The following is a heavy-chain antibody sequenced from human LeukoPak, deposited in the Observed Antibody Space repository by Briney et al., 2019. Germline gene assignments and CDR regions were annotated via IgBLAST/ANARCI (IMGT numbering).Heavy chain of an antibody. CDR1: GFTFSSYE. CDR2: ISSSGTTT. D-gene: IGHD3/OR15-3a*01. V-gene: IGHV3-48*03. J-gene: IGHJ4*02. Sequence: HSGGSLRLSCAVSGFTFSSYEMNWVRQAPGKGLEWVSYISSSGTTTYFPDSVKGRFTISRDNAKNTLYLQMHSLRAEDTAIYYCARDRTLRGVDYWGQGTLVTVSS. CDR3: ARDRTLRGVDY.